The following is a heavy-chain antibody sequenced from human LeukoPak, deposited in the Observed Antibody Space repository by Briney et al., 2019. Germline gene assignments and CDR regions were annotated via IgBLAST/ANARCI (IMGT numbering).Heavy chain of an antibody. V-gene: IGHV3-21*06. D-gene: IGHD1-1*01. CDR1: GFTFTSYA. Sequence: GGSLRLSCSASGFTFTSYAMNWVRQAPGKGLEWVSTITTGSSYIYYADSVRGRFSVSRDNAKNSLYLEMNSLRAEDTAVYYCARVEATTARSYYYYYMDVWGKGTTVTVSS. J-gene: IGHJ6*03. CDR3: ARVEATTARSYYYYYMDV. CDR2: ITTGSSYI.